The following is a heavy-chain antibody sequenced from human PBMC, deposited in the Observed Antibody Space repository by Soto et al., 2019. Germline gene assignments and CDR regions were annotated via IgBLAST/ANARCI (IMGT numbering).Heavy chain of an antibody. J-gene: IGHJ4*01. CDR1: GGSISSYY. Sequence: SENLAITCTVSGGSISSYYWSWIRQPPGKGLEWIGYIYYSGSTNYNPSLKSRVTISVDTSKNQFSLKLSSVTAADTAVYYCARLYDYDSLPGSPTYFHYSGHGPPRTVS. V-gene: IGHV4-59*08. CDR3: ARLYDYDSLPGSPTYFHY. CDR2: IYYSGST. D-gene: IGHD3-9*01.